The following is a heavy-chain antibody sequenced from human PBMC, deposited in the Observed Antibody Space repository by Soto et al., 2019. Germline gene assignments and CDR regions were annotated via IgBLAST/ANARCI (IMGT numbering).Heavy chain of an antibody. J-gene: IGHJ6*02. CDR1: GGTFSSYA. CDR2: IIPIFGTA. Sequence: QVQLVQSGAEVKKPGSSVKVSCKASGGTFSSYAISWVRQAPGLGLEWMGGIIPIFGTANYAQKFQGRVTIPADESTSTAYREPSSLRSEATAVYYCAIPSSGGDDAAYYSYGMDVWGQGTTVTVSS. D-gene: IGHD4-17*01. CDR3: AIPSSGGDDAAYYSYGMDV. V-gene: IGHV1-69*12.